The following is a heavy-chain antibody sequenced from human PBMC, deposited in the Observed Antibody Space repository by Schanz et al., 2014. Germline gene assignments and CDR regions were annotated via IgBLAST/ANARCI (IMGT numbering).Heavy chain of an antibody. J-gene: IGHJ5*02. D-gene: IGHD3-3*01. Sequence: QVQLQESGPGLVKSSETLSLTCTVSGGSISSFYWGWIRQPAGKGLEWIGRIYTSGSTNYNPSLKSRVTMSLDTSKTQFPLKLSSVTAADTAVYYCARDRGYDFSFDPWGQGTLVTVSS. CDR3: ARDRGYDFSFDP. CDR1: GGSISSFY. CDR2: IYTSGST. V-gene: IGHV4-4*07.